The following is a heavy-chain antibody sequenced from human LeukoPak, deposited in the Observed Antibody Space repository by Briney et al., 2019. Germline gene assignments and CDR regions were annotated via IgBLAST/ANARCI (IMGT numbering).Heavy chain of an antibody. CDR2: IYYSGST. CDR1: GGSISSYY. Sequence: SETLSLTCTVAGGSISSYYWSWIRQPPGKGLEWIGYIYYSGSTNFNPSLKTRVTLSVDTSKNQFSLKLSSVTAADTAVYYRARTPNYGDYVWFYDYWGQGTLVTVSS. V-gene: IGHV4-59*01. D-gene: IGHD4-17*01. J-gene: IGHJ4*02. CDR3: ARTPNYGDYVWFYDY.